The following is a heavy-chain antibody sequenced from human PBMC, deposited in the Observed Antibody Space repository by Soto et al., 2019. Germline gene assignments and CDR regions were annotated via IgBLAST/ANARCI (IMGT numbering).Heavy chain of an antibody. CDR1: GYTFTSYG. V-gene: IGHV1-18*01. CDR3: ARVRDDILTGKRGLYFDY. J-gene: IGHJ4*02. D-gene: IGHD3-9*01. Sequence: QVQLVQSGAEVKKPGASVKVSCKASGYTFTSYGISWVRQAPGQGLEWMGWISAYNGNTNYAQKLQGRVTMTTDTSTSTAYMELRSLRSDDTAVYYCARVRDDILTGKRGLYFDYWGQGTLVTVSS. CDR2: ISAYNGNT.